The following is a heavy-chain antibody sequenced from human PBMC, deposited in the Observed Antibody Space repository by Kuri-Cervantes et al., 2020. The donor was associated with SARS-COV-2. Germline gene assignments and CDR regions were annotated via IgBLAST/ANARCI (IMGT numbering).Heavy chain of an antibody. CDR2: FDPEDGET. D-gene: IGHD3-3*01. J-gene: IGHJ4*02. Sequence: ASVKVSCKVSGYTLTELSMHWVRQAPGKGLEWMGGFDPEDGETIYAQKFQGRVTMTEDTSTDTAYMELSSLRSEDTAVYYCARDSPQTNYDFWSGYYTGGFDYWGQGTLVTVSS. V-gene: IGHV1-24*01. CDR1: GYTLTELS. CDR3: ARDSPQTNYDFWSGYYTGGFDY.